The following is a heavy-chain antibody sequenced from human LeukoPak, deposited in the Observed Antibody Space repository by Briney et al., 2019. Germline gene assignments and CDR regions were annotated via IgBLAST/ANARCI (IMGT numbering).Heavy chain of an antibody. V-gene: IGHV1-8*01. CDR3: ARFGVPDIGGKRSYYYMDV. Sequence: ASVKVSCKASGYTFTSYDINWVRQATGQGLEWMGWMNPNSGNTGYAQKFQGRVAMTRNTSISTAYMELSSLRSEDTAVYYCARFGVPDIGGKRSYYYMDVWGKGTTVTISS. D-gene: IGHD2-15*01. CDR1: GYTFTSYD. J-gene: IGHJ6*03. CDR2: MNPNSGNT.